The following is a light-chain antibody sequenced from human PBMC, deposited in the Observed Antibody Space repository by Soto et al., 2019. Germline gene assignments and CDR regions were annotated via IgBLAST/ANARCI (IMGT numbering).Light chain of an antibody. J-gene: IGKJ5*01. Sequence: DIQMTQSPSSLSASVGDRITITCRASQDISHFLAWYQQKPGKEPNPLIYASSTLQSGVPSRFSGSGSGTDFTLTINSLQPDDIATYYCQNYDSAPIPFGQGTRLEI. V-gene: IGKV1-27*01. CDR2: ASS. CDR3: QNYDSAPIP. CDR1: QDISHF.